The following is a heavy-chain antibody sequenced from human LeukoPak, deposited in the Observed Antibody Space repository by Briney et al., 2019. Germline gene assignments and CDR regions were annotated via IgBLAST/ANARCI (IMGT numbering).Heavy chain of an antibody. Sequence: ASVKVSCKASGYTFTSYDINWVRQATGQGLESMGWMNPNSGNTGYAQKFQGRVTMTRNTSISTAYMELSSLRSEDTAVYYCARAPHYYDSSGYYSYYYYYYMDVWGKGTTVTVSS. V-gene: IGHV1-8*01. D-gene: IGHD3-22*01. CDR2: MNPNSGNT. CDR1: GYTFTSYD. J-gene: IGHJ6*03. CDR3: ARAPHYYDSSGYYSYYYYYYMDV.